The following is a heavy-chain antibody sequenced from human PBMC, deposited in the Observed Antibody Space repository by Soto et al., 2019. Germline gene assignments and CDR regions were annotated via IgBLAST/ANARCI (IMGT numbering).Heavy chain of an antibody. J-gene: IGHJ4*02. CDR2: IHPGDSDT. V-gene: IGHV5-51*01. Sequence: PGESLKISCKGSGYSFTSYWIGWVRQMPGKGLEWMGIIHPGDSDTRYRPSFQGQVTISADKSISTAYLQWSSLKASDTAMYFCARLFSQWLVRVRRTRFDYWGQGALVTVSS. CDR3: ARLFSQWLVRVRRTRFDY. CDR1: GYSFTSYW. D-gene: IGHD6-19*01.